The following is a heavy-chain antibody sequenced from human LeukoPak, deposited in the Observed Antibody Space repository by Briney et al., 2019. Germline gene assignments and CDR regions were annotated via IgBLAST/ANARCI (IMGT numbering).Heavy chain of an antibody. D-gene: IGHD6-13*01. CDR3: VRVLLYSSSSVSNIGY. V-gene: IGHV1-2*02. CDR2: INPNSVGT. J-gene: IGHJ4*02. Sequence: SVKVSCKASGYTFTGYYNHWVRQAPGQGIEWMGWINPNSVGTNYAQQLQGRVTMTRDTSISTDYMELSTLSSDGTAVYYSVRVLLYSSSSVSNIGYWGQGTLVTVYS. CDR1: GYTFTGYY.